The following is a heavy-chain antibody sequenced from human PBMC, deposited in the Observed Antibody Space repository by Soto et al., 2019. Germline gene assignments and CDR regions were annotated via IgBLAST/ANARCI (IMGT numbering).Heavy chain of an antibody. J-gene: IGHJ4*02. CDR2: IDDGSGT. CDR1: KVTLSNHW. V-gene: IGHV3-74*01. CDR3: TNVFDN. Sequence: PGGALRLSCADSKVTLSNHWMHWVRQAPGKGLVWVSRIDDGSGTSYADSVKGRFTVSRDNAKNTLYQQMNSLRAEDTAVYYCTNVFDNWGQGTLVTDSA.